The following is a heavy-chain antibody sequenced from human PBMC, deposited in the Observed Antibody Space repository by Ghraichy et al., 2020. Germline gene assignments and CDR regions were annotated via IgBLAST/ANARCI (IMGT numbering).Heavy chain of an antibody. Sequence: SVKVSCQPSGGTFTSNAISWVRQAPGQGLEWMGGIIPMFGTTTYAQKFQGRVTFTADQFPSTAYMELSGLRSEDTATYYCARHSGYNYRNSHFYMDVWGRGTTVTVSS. CDR1: GGTFTSNA. J-gene: IGHJ6*03. CDR3: ARHSGYNYRNSHFYMDV. D-gene: IGHD5-24*01. CDR2: IIPMFGTT. V-gene: IGHV1-69*13.